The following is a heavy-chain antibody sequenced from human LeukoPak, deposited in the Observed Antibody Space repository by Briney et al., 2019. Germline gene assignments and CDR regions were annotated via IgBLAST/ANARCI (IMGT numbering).Heavy chain of an antibody. Sequence: ASVKVSCKASGYTFTSYAMNWVRQAPGQGLEWMGWINTNTGNPTYAQSITGRLVFSLDTSVSKAYLQISSIKAEDTGVYYCARYLAPRRRYCSGGSCFTWFDPWGQGTLVTVSS. CDR1: GYTFTSYA. CDR2: INTNTGNP. D-gene: IGHD2-15*01. CDR3: ARYLAPRRRYCSGGSCFTWFDP. J-gene: IGHJ5*02. V-gene: IGHV7-4-1*02.